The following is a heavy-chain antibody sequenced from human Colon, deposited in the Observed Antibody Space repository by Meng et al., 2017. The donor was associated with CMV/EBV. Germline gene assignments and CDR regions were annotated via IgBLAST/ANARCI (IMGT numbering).Heavy chain of an antibody. CDR3: ARVRPDEIVVVPAPGYYYYYGMDV. V-gene: IGHV1-2*02. D-gene: IGHD2-2*01. CDR2: INPNSGGT. J-gene: IGHJ6*02. CDR1: GYTFTGYY. Sequence: ASVKVSRKASGYTFTGYYMHWVRQAPGQGLEWMGWINPNSGGTNYAQKFQGRVTMTRDTSISTAYMELSRLRSDDTAVYYCARVRPDEIVVVPAPGYYYYYGMDVWGQGTTVTVSS.